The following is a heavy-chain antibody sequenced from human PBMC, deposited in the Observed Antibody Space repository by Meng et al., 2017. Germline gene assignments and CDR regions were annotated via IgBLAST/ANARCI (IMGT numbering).Heavy chain of an antibody. V-gene: IGHV1-69*05. CDR2: IIPIFGTA. CDR1: GGTFSSYA. D-gene: IGHD2-15*01. CDR3: ARGPVVAYYFDY. J-gene: IGHJ4*02. Sequence: SVKVSCKASGGTFSSYAISWVRQAPGQGLEWMGGIIPIFGTANYAQKFQGRVTMTTDTSTSTAYMELRSLRSDDTAVYYCARGPVVAYYFDYWGQGTLVTVSS.